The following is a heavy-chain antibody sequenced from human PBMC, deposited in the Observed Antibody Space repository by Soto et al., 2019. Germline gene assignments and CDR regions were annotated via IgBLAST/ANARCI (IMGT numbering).Heavy chain of an antibody. CDR2: IYYSGST. D-gene: IGHD6-6*01. Sequence: SETLSLTCTVSGGSISSSSYYWGWIRQPPGKGLEWIGSIYYSGSTYYNPSLKSRVTISVDTSKNQFSLKLSSVTAADTAVYYCARRRSSSSGIDYWGQGTLVTVSS. CDR1: GGSISSSSYY. V-gene: IGHV4-39*01. J-gene: IGHJ4*02. CDR3: ARRRSSSSGIDY.